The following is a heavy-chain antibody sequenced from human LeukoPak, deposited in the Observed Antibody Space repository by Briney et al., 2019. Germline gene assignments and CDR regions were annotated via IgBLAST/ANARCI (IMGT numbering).Heavy chain of an antibody. J-gene: IGHJ4*02. CDR1: GGPISTSNW. CDR2: IYHSGST. D-gene: IGHD4-11*01. V-gene: IGHV4-4*02. Sequence: SETLSLTCAVSGGPISTSNWWSWVRQPPGKGLEWIGEIYHSGSTNYNPSLKSRVTISVDKSKNQFSLKVSSVTAADTALYYCARSYSSIDNWGQGTLVTVSS. CDR3: ARSYSSIDN.